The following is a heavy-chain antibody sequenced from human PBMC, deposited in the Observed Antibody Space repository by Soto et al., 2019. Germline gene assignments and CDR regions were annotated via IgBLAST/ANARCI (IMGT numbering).Heavy chain of an antibody. V-gene: IGHV6-1*01. CDR3: ARGVAGSGFDL. J-gene: IGHJ4*02. CDR1: GDSVSSNTAA. Sequence: QVHLQQSGPGLVKPSQTLSLTCAISGDSVSSNTAAWNWIRSPASRGLEWLGRTYYRSNWRHDYAVSVKSRITVHPDTSKNHLSLPLNSVTTADTAVYYCARGVAGSGFDLWGQGTLVTVSS. D-gene: IGHD6-19*01. CDR2: TYYRSNWRH.